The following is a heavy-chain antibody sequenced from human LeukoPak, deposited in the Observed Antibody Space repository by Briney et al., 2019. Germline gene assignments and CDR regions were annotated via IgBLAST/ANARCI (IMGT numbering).Heavy chain of an antibody. D-gene: IGHD3-10*01. Sequence: PRGSLRLSCEASGFTFKNYAMAWVRQAPGKGLEWVSGLSGSGAATFYADSVKGRFTISRDNSNNTLYLRLNSLRAEDTAIYFCAKDRWYDGESGYFDHWGRGTLVTVSS. V-gene: IGHV3-23*01. CDR2: LSGSGAAT. CDR1: GFTFKNYA. J-gene: IGHJ4*02. CDR3: AKDRWYDGESGYFDH.